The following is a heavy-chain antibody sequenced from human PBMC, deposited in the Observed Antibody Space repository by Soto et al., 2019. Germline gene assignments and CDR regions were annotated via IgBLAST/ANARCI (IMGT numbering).Heavy chain of an antibody. CDR3: AKGIAVAGTGAVDI. D-gene: IGHD6-19*01. Sequence: VGSLRLSCAASGFTFSSYGVHWVRQAPGKGLEWVAVISYDGSNKYCADSVKGRFIISRDNSKNTLYLQMNSLRVEDTAVYYCAKGIAVAGTGAVDIWGQGTMVTV. CDR2: ISYDGSNK. V-gene: IGHV3-30*18. CDR1: GFTFSSYG. J-gene: IGHJ3*02.